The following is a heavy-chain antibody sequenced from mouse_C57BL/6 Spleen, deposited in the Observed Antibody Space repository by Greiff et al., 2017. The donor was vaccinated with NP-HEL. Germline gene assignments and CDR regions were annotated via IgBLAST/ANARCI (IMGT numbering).Heavy chain of an antibody. V-gene: IGHV1-64*01. D-gene: IGHD1-1*01. Sequence: VQLQQPGAELVKPGASVKLSCKASGYTFTSYWMHWVKQRPGQGLEWIGMIHPNSGSTNYNEKFKSKATLTVDKSSSTAYMQLSSLTSEDSAVYYCARPDYYGSSYAMDYWGQGTSVTVSS. CDR3: ARPDYYGSSYAMDY. CDR1: GYTFTSYW. CDR2: IHPNSGST. J-gene: IGHJ4*01.